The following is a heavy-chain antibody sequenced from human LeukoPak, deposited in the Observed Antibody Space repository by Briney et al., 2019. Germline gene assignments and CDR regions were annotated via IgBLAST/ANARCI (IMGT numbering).Heavy chain of an antibody. V-gene: IGHV4-39*01. CDR2: IFYSGST. CDR3: ATTPALAVAGTLDPKE. D-gene: IGHD6-19*01. J-gene: IGHJ4*02. CDR1: GGSISSSNAY. Sequence: RTSETLSLTCTASGGSISSSNAYWGWIRQSPGKGLEWIGSIFYSGSTYYNPSLKSRVTISIDTSENQFSLKLSSVTAADTAVYYCATTPALAVAGTLDPKEWGQGTLVTVSS.